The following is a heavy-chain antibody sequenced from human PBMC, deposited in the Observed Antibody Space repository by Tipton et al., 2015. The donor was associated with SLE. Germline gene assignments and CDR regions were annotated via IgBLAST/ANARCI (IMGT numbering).Heavy chain of an antibody. CDR1: GYTFNSYY. V-gene: IGHV1-46*02. D-gene: IGHD4-11*01. CDR2: INPGGGST. J-gene: IGHJ3*02. CDR3: ARVLQSGDEFDI. Sequence: QSGPEVKKPGASVKVSCKASGYTFNSYYIHWVRQAPGQGLEWMRIINPGGGSTTYSQKFQGRVTMTRDTSTSTVYMELSSLGSEDTDVYYCARVLQSGDEFDIWGHGTMVTVSS.